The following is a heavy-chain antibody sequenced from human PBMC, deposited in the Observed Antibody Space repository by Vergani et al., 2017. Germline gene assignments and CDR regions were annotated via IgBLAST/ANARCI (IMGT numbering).Heavy chain of an antibody. CDR2: ISYDGSNK. CDR3: ARPDLVGATNRLAFDI. Sequence: QVQLVESGGGVVQPGRSLRLSCAASGFTFSSYGMHWVRQAPGKGLEWVAVISYDGSNKYYADSVKGRFTISRDNSKNTLYLQMNSLRAEDTAVYYCARPDLVGATNRLAFDIWGQGTMVTVSS. V-gene: IGHV3-30*03. J-gene: IGHJ3*02. D-gene: IGHD1-26*01. CDR1: GFTFSSYG.